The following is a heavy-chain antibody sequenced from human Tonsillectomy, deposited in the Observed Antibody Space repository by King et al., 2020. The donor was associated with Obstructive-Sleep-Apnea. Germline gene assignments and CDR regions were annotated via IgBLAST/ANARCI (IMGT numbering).Heavy chain of an antibody. CDR1: AGSISSYY. CDR2: LYYSGST. V-gene: IGHV4-59*01. D-gene: IGHD1-26*01. Sequence: VQLQESGPGLVKPSETLSLTCTVSAGSISSYYWSWIRQPPGKGLEWIGSLYYSGSTNYNPSLKSRVTKSVNPSKNQFSLKLSSVTAADTAGYYCARAREGDAFDIWGQGTMVTVSS. CDR3: ARAREGDAFDI. J-gene: IGHJ3*02.